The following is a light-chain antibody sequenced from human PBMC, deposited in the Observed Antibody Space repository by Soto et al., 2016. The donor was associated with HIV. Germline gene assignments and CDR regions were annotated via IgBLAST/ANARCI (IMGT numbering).Light chain of an antibody. V-gene: IGLV3-21*03. CDR2: DDS. CDR3: QVWDPNSDHWV. J-gene: IGLJ3*02. CDR1: NIGSKS. Sequence: SYELTQPPSVSLAPGKTARITCGGNNIGSKSVHWYQQKPGQAPILVVYDDSGRPTGIPERLSGSNSGNTATLTISRVEAGDEADYYCQVWDPNSDHWVFGGGTKLTVL.